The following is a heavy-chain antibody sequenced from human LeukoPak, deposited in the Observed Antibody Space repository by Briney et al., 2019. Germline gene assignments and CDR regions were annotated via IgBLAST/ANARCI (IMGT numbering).Heavy chain of an antibody. CDR3: ARERGATGYLDAFDI. D-gene: IGHD3-9*01. CDR2: ISHDGTNK. CDR1: GFTFSSYS. Sequence: PGGSLRLSCAASGFTFSSYSMNWVRQAPGKGLEWVAVISHDGTNKYNADSVKGRFTISRDNSRNTLYLQMNSLRAEDTAVYYCARERGATGYLDAFDIWGQGTMVTVSS. J-gene: IGHJ3*02. V-gene: IGHV3-30*03.